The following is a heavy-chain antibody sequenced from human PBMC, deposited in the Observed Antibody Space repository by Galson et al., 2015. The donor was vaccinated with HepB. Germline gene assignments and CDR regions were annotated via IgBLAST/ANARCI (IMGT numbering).Heavy chain of an antibody. V-gene: IGHV3-23*01. J-gene: IGHJ4*02. CDR1: GFTFSSYA. Sequence: SLRLSCAASGFTFSSYAMSWVRQAPGKGLEWVSAISGSGGSTYYADSVKGRLTISRDNSKNTLYLQMNSLRAEDTAVYYCAKGDSGSYWAEDYWGQGTLVTVSS. CDR2: ISGSGGST. D-gene: IGHD1-26*01. CDR3: AKGDSGSYWAEDY.